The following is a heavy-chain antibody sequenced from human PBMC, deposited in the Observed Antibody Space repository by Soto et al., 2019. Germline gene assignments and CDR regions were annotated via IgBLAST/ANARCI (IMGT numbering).Heavy chain of an antibody. CDR2: IHYRGST. Sequence: QVQLQESGPGLVEPSQTLSLTCSVSGGFISRGGYYLSWIRQFPGKGLEWIGYIHYRGSTYYNPSLKSRGSISVDMSKNQLSLNLTSVTAADTAVYYCARCRDAFGFDSWGQGTLVTVSS. D-gene: IGHD2-2*01. V-gene: IGHV4-31*03. J-gene: IGHJ4*02. CDR3: ARCRDAFGFDS. CDR1: GGFISRGGYY.